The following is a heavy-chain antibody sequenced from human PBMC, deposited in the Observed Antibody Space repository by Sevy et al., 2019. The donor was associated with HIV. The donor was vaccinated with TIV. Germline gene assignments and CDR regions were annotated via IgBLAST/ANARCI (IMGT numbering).Heavy chain of an antibody. CDR2: ISGSGGRT. Sequence: GGSLRLSCAASGFTFGTYAMSWVRQAPGKGLEWVSTISGSGGRTYYADSVKGRFTISRDNSKNTLYLQMNSLSAEDTAVYYCAKAVYASKVVFTNGFDYWGQGTLVTVSS. D-gene: IGHD3-22*01. CDR1: GFTFGTYA. V-gene: IGHV3-23*01. CDR3: AKAVYASKVVFTNGFDY. J-gene: IGHJ4*02.